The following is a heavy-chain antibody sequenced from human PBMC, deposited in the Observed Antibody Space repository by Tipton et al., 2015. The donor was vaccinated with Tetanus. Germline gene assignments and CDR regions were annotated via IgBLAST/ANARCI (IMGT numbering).Heavy chain of an antibody. V-gene: IGHV4-59*06. CDR3: ARAGSDYGDKENGFDI. Sequence: TLSLTCAVYGGSSSSFYWSWIRQTPGKGLDWIGYIFHTGGADYNPSLKSRATISIDTSKNQFSLKLSSVTAADTAVYYCARAGSDYGDKENGFDIWGQGTSVTVSS. CDR2: IFHTGGA. D-gene: IGHD4-17*01. J-gene: IGHJ3*02. CDR1: GGSSSSFY.